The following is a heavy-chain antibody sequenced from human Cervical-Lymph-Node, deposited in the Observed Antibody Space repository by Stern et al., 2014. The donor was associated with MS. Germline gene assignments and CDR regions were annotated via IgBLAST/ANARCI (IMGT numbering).Heavy chain of an antibody. J-gene: IGHJ4*02. CDR3: ARDGFDSGSALAF. CDR2: ISPGLDSV. V-gene: IGHV1-69*01. CDR1: GGILFSST. Sequence: LQLSESGAELKKPGSSEQASCRTSGGILFSSTLTCVRQVAGQGLEWLADISPGLDSVDYAQEFQGRFTLTADDSTNTVYMELTSLQSGDTAMYYCARDGFDSGSALAFWGQGTLVTVSS. D-gene: IGHD6-19*01.